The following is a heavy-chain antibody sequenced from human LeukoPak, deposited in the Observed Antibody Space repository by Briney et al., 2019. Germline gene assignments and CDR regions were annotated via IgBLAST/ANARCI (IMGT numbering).Heavy chain of an antibody. CDR3: ARGSYGSGSYHLYYYYGMDV. V-gene: IGHV4-4*07. Sequence: SETLSLTCTVSGGSISSYYGSWIRQPTGKGLEWIGRIYTSGSTNYIPSLKSRVTMSVDTSKNQFSLKLSSVTAADTAVYYCARGSYGSGSYHLYYYYGMDVWGQGTTVTVSS. J-gene: IGHJ6*02. CDR1: GGSISSYY. D-gene: IGHD3-10*01. CDR2: IYTSGST.